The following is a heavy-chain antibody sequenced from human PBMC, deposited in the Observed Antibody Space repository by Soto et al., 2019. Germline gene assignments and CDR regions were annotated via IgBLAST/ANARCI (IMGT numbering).Heavy chain of an antibody. D-gene: IGHD6-19*01. CDR3: ARNPGLVRVFDY. CDR2: VYYSGRT. CDR1: GGSISSYY. V-gene: IGHV4-59*01. Sequence: PSELLSLTCTVFGGSISSYYWSWIRQPPGKGLEWTGYVYYSGRTNYNPSLKSRVTISVDTCKKQCSLKLSSVFGGDAAEYYWARNPGLVRVFDYWGQGTLVTVSS. J-gene: IGHJ4*02.